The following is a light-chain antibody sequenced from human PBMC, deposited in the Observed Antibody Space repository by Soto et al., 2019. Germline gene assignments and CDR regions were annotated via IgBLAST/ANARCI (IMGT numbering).Light chain of an antibody. CDR3: CSYAGNYV. V-gene: IGLV2-23*02. Sequence: QSALTQPASVSGSPGQSITISCTGTSSDVGSYNLVSWYQQHPGKAPKLMIYEVSKRPSGVSNRFSGSKSGNTASLTIFGLQAEDEADYYCCSYAGNYVFGTGTKVTVL. J-gene: IGLJ1*01. CDR2: EVS. CDR1: SSDVGSYNL.